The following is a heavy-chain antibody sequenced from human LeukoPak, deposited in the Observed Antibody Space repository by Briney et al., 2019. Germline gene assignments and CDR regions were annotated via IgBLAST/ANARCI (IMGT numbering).Heavy chain of an antibody. CDR3: AREYSGRGSGTFDY. Sequence: ASVKVSCMASGYTFTSYDINWVRQATGQGLEWMGWMNPNSGNTGYAQKFQGRVTMTTDTSTSTAYMELMSLRSDDTAVYYCAREYSGRGSGTFDYWGQGTLVTVSS. CDR1: GYTFTSYD. J-gene: IGHJ4*02. D-gene: IGHD1-26*01. V-gene: IGHV1-8*02. CDR2: MNPNSGNT.